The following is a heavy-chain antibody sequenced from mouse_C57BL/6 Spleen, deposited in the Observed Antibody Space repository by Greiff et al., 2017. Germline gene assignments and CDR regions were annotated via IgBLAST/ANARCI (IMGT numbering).Heavy chain of an antibody. Sequence: QVQLQQPGAELVMPGASVKLSCKASGYTFPSYWMHWVKQRPGQGLEWIGEIDPSDSYTNYNQKFKGKSTLTVDKSSSTAYMQLSSLTSEDSAVYYCARSYYGSSFTPYWYFDVWGTGTTVTVSS. CDR2: IDPSDSYT. CDR3: ARSYYGSSFTPYWYFDV. J-gene: IGHJ1*03. CDR1: GYTFPSYW. D-gene: IGHD1-1*01. V-gene: IGHV1-69*01.